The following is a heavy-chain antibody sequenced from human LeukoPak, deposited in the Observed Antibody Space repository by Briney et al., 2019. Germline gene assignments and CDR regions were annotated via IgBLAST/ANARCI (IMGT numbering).Heavy chain of an antibody. Sequence: PGGSLRLSCAASGFTFSSYSMNWVRQAPGKGLEWVSFIYSGGSTYYADSVKGRFTISRDNSKNTLFLQMNSLRAEDTAVYYCARARGSGLTLFDYWGQGTLVTVSS. CDR1: GFTFSSYS. J-gene: IGHJ4*02. D-gene: IGHD6-19*01. CDR2: IYSGGST. CDR3: ARARGSGLTLFDY. V-gene: IGHV3-53*01.